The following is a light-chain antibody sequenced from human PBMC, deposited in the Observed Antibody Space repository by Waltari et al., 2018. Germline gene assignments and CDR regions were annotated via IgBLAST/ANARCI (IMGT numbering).Light chain of an antibody. J-gene: IGKJ1*01. CDR2: RAS. CDR3: QQNGTLPET. CDR1: QSVGSSS. Sequence: EIVLTQSPGTASLSPGERVTLSCRASQSVGSSSLSWYQQKPGQAPRLVIYRASRRATGIPDRFSGSGSGTDFSLTISRLEPEDFAVYYCQQNGTLPETFGQGTKVEIK. V-gene: IGKV3-20*01.